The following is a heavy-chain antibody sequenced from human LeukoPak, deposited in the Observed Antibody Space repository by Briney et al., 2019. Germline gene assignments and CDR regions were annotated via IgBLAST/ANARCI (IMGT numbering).Heavy chain of an antibody. Sequence: SETLSLTCAVSGVSISSSNWWHWVRQPPGKGLEWIGEIYHSGSTNYNPSLKSRVTISVDTSKNQFSLKLSSVTAADTAVYYCARMYGPLDPWGQGTLVTVSS. D-gene: IGHD2-8*01. CDR1: GVSISSSNW. CDR2: IYHSGST. CDR3: ARMYGPLDP. V-gene: IGHV4-4*02. J-gene: IGHJ5*02.